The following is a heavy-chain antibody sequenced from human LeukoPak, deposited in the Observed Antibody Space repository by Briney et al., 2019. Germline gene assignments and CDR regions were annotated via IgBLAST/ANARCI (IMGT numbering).Heavy chain of an antibody. J-gene: IGHJ6*02. CDR2: IIPILGIA. Sequence: ASVTVSCKASGGTFSSYAISWVRQAPGQGLEWMGRIIPILGIANYAQKFQGRVTITADKSTSTAYMELSSLRSEDTAVYYCARAGTTGYYYYGMDVWGQGTTVTVSS. V-gene: IGHV1-69*04. D-gene: IGHD1-1*01. CDR3: ARAGTTGYYYYGMDV. CDR1: GGTFSSYA.